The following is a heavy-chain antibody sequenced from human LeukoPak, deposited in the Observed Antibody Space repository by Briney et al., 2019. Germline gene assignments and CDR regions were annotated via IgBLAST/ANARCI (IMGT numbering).Heavy chain of an antibody. V-gene: IGHV4-59*12. D-gene: IGHD4-23*01. J-gene: IGHJ6*03. CDR2: IYYSGST. CDR1: GGSISSYY. Sequence: KPSETLSLTCTVSGGSISSYYWSWIRQPPGKGLEWIGYIYYSGSTNYNPSLKSRVTISVDTSKNQFSLKLSSVTAADTAVYYCARDQGDYGGNLYYYYYHYMDVWGKGTTVTVSS. CDR3: ARDQGDYGGNLYYYYYHYMDV.